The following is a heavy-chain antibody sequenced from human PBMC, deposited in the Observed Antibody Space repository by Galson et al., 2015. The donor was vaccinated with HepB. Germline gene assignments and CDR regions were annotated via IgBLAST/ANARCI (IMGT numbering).Heavy chain of an antibody. D-gene: IGHD5-24*01. Sequence: SVKVSCKASGYTFTTYGISWVRQAPGQGLEWMGWINVYNGNTNYAQKFQGRVTMTTDTSTSTTYMELRSLKSDDTAVYYCARGGMGTIGGPTFDYWGQGTLVTVSS. CDR2: INVYNGNT. CDR3: ARGGMGTIGGPTFDY. J-gene: IGHJ4*02. V-gene: IGHV1-18*01. CDR1: GYTFTTYG.